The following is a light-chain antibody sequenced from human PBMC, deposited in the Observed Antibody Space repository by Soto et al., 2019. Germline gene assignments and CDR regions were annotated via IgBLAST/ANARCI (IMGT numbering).Light chain of an antibody. J-gene: IGKJ1*01. CDR1: QSVGSTY. Sequence: EIVLTQSPGTLSLSPGERATLSCRASQSVGSTYLAWYQHKLGQAPRLLIYGASSKASGIPDRISGSGSGTDFTLTITKLEPEDFAVYYCQQYGSSPRSFGQETTVEVK. CDR2: GAS. CDR3: QQYGSSPRS. V-gene: IGKV3-20*01.